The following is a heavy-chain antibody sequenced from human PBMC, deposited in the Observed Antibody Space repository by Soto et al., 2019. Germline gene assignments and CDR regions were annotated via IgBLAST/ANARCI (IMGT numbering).Heavy chain of an antibody. CDR2: INTYNGNT. Sequence: QVQLVQSGAEVKNPGASVKVSCKASGYTFTRYGIGWARQAPGQGLEWMGWINTYNGNTNYAQNVQGRVTLTTDTSTSTAYMELRSLRSNDPAIYYCAMVDVYVTPSPQDVWDQGTTVIVSS. J-gene: IGHJ6*02. CDR1: GYTFTRYG. CDR3: AMVDVYVTPSPQDV. D-gene: IGHD3-16*01. V-gene: IGHV1-18*01.